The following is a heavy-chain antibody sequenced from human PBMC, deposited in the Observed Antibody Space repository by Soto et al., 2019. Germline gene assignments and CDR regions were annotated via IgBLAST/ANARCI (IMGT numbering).Heavy chain of an antibody. D-gene: IGHD2-15*01. V-gene: IGHV3-21*01. Sequence: GGSLRLSCAASGFTFGSYSMPWVRQAPGKGLEWVSSITRSGDTYYAASVKGRLTISRENSKSSLSLQINSLRAEDTAVYFCAREEAAWPLAYGLDVWGQGTTVTVSS. CDR1: GFTFGSYS. J-gene: IGHJ6*02. CDR3: AREEAAWPLAYGLDV. CDR2: ITRSGDT.